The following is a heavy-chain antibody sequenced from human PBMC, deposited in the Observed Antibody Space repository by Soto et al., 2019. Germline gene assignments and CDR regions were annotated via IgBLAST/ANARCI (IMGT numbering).Heavy chain of an antibody. CDR2: IDPKRGDT. Sequence: QVRLVQSGAEVKKPGASVKVSCKASGYTFSGYFVHWVRQAPGQGLEWMAWIDPKRGDTNYAQSFQGRVTMTRDTSINTAYMELSGLKSDDTAAYYCARAGIPAAGNDALDVWGEGTKVTVSS. J-gene: IGHJ3*01. D-gene: IGHD6-13*01. V-gene: IGHV1-2*02. CDR1: GYTFSGYF. CDR3: ARAGIPAAGNDALDV.